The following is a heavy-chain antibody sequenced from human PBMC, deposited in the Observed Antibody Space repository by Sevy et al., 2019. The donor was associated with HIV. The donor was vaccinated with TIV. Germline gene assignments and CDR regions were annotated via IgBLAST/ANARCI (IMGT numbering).Heavy chain of an antibody. Sequence: GGSLRLSCAASGFSFSSYWMSWVRQAPGQGLEWVANIKQDGSEQYYVDSVKGRFTISRDNAKNSLDLQMNSLRAEDTALYYCATDLFSGTNFWGQGTLVTVSS. V-gene: IGHV3-7*01. CDR2: IKQDGSEQ. D-gene: IGHD3-3*01. J-gene: IGHJ4*02. CDR3: ATDLFSGTNF. CDR1: GFSFSSYW.